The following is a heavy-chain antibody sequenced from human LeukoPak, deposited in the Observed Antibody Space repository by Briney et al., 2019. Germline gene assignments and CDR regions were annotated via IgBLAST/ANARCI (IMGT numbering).Heavy chain of an antibody. CDR1: GFTFDDYA. CDR3: AKDVEGGSGSSLDC. V-gene: IGHV3-9*01. CDR2: ISWNSGTI. D-gene: IGHD3-10*01. J-gene: IGHJ4*02. Sequence: PGGSLRLSCAASGFTFDDYAMHWVRQAPGKGLEWFSTISWNSGTIGYADSVKGRFTISRDNAKNSLYLQMNSLRAEDTALYYCAKDVEGGSGSSLDCWGQGTLVTVSS.